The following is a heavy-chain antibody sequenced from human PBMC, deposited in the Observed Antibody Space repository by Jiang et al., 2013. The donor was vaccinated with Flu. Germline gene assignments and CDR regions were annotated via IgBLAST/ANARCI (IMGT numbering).Heavy chain of an antibody. V-gene: IGHV1-46*01. CDR2: INPSGGST. D-gene: IGHD1-26*01. CDR1: GYTFTSYY. Sequence: KASGYTFTSYYMHWVRQAPGQGLEWMGIINPSGGSTSYAQKFQGRVTMTRDTSTSTVYMELSSLRSEDTAVYYCASERGHSGIGYWGQGTLVTVSS. J-gene: IGHJ4*02. CDR3: ASERGHSGIGY.